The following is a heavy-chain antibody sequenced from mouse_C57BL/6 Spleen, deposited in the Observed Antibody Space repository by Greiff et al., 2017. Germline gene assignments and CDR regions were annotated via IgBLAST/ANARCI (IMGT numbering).Heavy chain of an antibody. Sequence: VKVVESGPGLVAPSQSLSITCTVSGFSLTSFGVHWVRQPPGKGLKWLVVLWSDGSTTYNSAPNSRLSISKYTSKSQVFLKMNTVQSDGTAIHYCARITTGSMDYWGQGTSVTVSS. CDR1: GFSLTSFG. V-gene: IGHV2-6*03. CDR3: ARITTGSMDY. D-gene: IGHD1-1*01. CDR2: LWSDGST. J-gene: IGHJ4*01.